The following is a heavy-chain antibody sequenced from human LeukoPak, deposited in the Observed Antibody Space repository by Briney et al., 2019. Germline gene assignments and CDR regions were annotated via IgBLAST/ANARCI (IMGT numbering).Heavy chain of an antibody. J-gene: IGHJ4*02. D-gene: IGHD5-18*01. Sequence: SQTLSLTCNVSDGTISSGNYYWDWIRQPAGKGLEWIGRFYTSGSGNYNPSLKSRVTMSMDASKNQFSLKLSSVTAADTGVYYCAASHTGLFDYWGQGTLVTVSS. V-gene: IGHV4-61*02. CDR3: AASHTGLFDY. CDR2: FYTSGSG. CDR1: DGTISSGNYY.